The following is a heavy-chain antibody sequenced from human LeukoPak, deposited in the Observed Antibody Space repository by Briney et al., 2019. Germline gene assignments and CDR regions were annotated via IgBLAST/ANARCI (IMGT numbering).Heavy chain of an antibody. CDR2: ISGNGGST. CDR3: ANDSGPVLPYFDWAFDP. V-gene: IGHV3-9*01. Sequence: GGSLRLSCAVSGFTFDDYAMHWVRQAPGKGLEWVSDISGNGGSTGYADSVKGRFTISRDNAKNSLYLQMNRLRAEDTALYYWANDSGPVLPYFDWAFDPSGEGGLVTVSS. D-gene: IGHD3-9*01. CDR1: GFTFDDYA. J-gene: IGHJ5*02.